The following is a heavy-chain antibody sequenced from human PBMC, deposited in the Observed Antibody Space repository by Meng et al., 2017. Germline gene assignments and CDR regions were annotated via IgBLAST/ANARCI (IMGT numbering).Heavy chain of an antibody. CDR3: ARGPNYDFWSGYYFSPRTNYYYYGMDV. V-gene: IGHV3-23*01. J-gene: IGHJ6*02. Sequence: GESLKISCAASGFTFSSYAMSWVRQAPGKGLEWVSAISGSGGSTYYADPVKGRFTISRDNSKNTLYLQMNSLRAEDTAVYYCARGPNYDFWSGYYFSPRTNYYYYGMDVWGQGTTVTVSS. D-gene: IGHD3-3*01. CDR1: GFTFSSYA. CDR2: ISGSGGST.